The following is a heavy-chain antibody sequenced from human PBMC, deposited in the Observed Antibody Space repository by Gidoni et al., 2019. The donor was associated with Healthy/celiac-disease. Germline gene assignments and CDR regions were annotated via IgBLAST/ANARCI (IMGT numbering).Heavy chain of an antibody. CDR1: GGSFSGYY. V-gene: IGHV4-34*01. D-gene: IGHD2-2*01. J-gene: IGHJ6*03. CDR2: INHSGST. Sequence: QLQLQQWGAGLLKPSETLSLTCAVYGGSFSGYYWSWIRQPPGKGLEWLGEINHSGSTNYNPSLKSRVTISVDTSKNQFSLKLSSVTAADTAVYYCARGRSSTSYYMDVWGKGTTVTVSS. CDR3: ARGRSSTSYYMDV.